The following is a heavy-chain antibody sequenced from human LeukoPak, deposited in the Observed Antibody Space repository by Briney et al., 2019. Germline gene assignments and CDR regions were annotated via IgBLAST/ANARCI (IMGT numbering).Heavy chain of an antibody. CDR2: IYYSGYT. D-gene: IGHD3-22*01. CDR3: ARTNESYDRSGYCVYYFDY. Sequence: SETLSLTCTVSGGSFSSYYWSWIRQPPGRGLEWIGYIYYSGYTNYNPSLKSRVTISVDTSKNQFSLKLSSVTAADTAVYYCARTNESYDRSGYCVYYFDYWGQGTLVTVSS. CDR1: GGSFSSYY. J-gene: IGHJ4*02. V-gene: IGHV4-59*12.